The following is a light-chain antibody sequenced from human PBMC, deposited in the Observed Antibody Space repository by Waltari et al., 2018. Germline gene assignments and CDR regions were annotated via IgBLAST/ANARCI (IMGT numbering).Light chain of an antibody. V-gene: IGKV4-1*01. J-gene: IGKJ1*01. Sequence: DIVMTQSPDSLAVSLGERANIPCKSSQTVLKRSNNRNYLAWFQHKSGQPPKLLISWASTRESGVPDRFTGSGSGTDFTLVISSLQAEDVAVYYCQQYYSNPPLFGQGTRVEI. CDR3: QQYYSNPPL. CDR1: QTVLKRSNNRNY. CDR2: WAS.